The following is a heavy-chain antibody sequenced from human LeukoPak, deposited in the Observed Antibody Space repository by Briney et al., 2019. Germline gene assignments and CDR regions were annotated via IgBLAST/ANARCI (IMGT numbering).Heavy chain of an antibody. J-gene: IGHJ4*02. Sequence: PGGSLRLSCAASGFSFSSYEMNWVRQAPGKGLEWVSYIGGSGSTKFYADSVKGRFTISRDNAEGSLHLQMDSLRAEDTAVYYCVREGSGSYSDSYCAYWGQGILVTVSS. CDR2: IGGSGSTK. CDR3: VREGSGSYSDSYCAY. D-gene: IGHD1-26*01. CDR1: GFSFSSYE. V-gene: IGHV3-48*03.